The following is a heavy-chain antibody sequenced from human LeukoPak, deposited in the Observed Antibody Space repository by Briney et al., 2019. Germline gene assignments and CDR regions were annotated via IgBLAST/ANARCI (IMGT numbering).Heavy chain of an antibody. J-gene: IGHJ4*02. D-gene: IGHD6-6*01. CDR1: GFTFDDYA. CDR2: ISWNSGRI. CDR3: VKALEYSSSSHYFDY. V-gene: IGHV3-9*01. Sequence: TGGSLRLSCAASGFTFDDYAMDWVRHVPGKGLEWVSGISWNSGRIDYADSVKGRFTISRDNAKNSLYLQMNSLRPEDTALYYCVKALEYSSSSHYFDYWGQGTLVTVSS.